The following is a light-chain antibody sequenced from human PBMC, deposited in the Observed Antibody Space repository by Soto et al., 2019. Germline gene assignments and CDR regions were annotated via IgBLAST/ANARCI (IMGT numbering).Light chain of an antibody. CDR1: SSDVGTYNY. CDR3: CSYAGSYIFYV. J-gene: IGLJ1*01. CDR2: DVS. Sequence: QSALTQPRSVSGSPGQSVTISCTGTSSDVGTYNYVSWYQQHPGKAPKVMIYDVSKRPSGVPDRFSGSKSGNTASLTISGLQADDEADYYCCSYAGSYIFYVFGTGTKLTVL. V-gene: IGLV2-11*01.